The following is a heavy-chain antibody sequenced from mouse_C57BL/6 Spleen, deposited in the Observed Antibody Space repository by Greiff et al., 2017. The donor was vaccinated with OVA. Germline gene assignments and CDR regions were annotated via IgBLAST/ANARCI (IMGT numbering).Heavy chain of an antibody. D-gene: IGHD1-1*01. CDR3: ARHYYGSSYDYFDY. CDR1: GFTFSSYA. J-gene: IGHJ2*01. CDR2: ISDGGSYT. Sequence: EVQLQESGGGLVKPGGSLKLSCAASGFTFSSYAMSWVRQTPEKRLEWVATISDGGSYTYYPDNVKGRFTISRDNAKNNLYLQMSHLKSEDTAMYYCARHYYGSSYDYFDYWGQGTTLTVSS. V-gene: IGHV5-4*01.